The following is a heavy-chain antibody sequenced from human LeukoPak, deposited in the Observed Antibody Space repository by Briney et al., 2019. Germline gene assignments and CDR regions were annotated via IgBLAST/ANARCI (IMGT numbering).Heavy chain of an antibody. CDR3: AREARSPIAARPIDY. CDR1: GGSFSGYY. V-gene: IGHV4-34*01. CDR2: INHSGST. J-gene: IGHJ4*02. Sequence: PSETLSLTCAVYGGSFSGYYWSWIRQPPGKGLEWIGEINHSGSTNYNPSLKSRVTISVDTSKNQFSLKLSSVTAADTAVYYCAREARSPIAARPIDYWGQGTLVTASS. D-gene: IGHD6-6*01.